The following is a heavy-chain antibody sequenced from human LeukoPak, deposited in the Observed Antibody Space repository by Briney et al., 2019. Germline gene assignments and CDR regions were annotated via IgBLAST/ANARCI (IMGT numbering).Heavy chain of an antibody. V-gene: IGHV3-48*03. CDR2: ISSGSTI. D-gene: IGHD6-19*01. CDR3: ARESIAVAGAPFDY. CDR1: GYTFSSYE. Sequence: GGSLRLSCAASGYTFSSYEMNWVRQAPGKGLEWVSYISSGSTIYDADSVKGRFTISRDNAKNSLYLQMNSLRAEDTAVYYCARESIAVAGAPFDYWGQGTLVTVSS. J-gene: IGHJ4*02.